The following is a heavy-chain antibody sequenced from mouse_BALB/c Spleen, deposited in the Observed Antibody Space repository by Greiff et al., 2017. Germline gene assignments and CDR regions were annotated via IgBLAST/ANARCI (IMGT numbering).Heavy chain of an antibody. V-gene: IGHV1-14*01. CDR2: INPYNDGT. D-gene: IGHD4-1*01. J-gene: IGHJ2*01. Sequence: VQLKQSGPELVKPGASVKMSCKASGYTFTSYVMHWVKQKPGQGLEWIGYINPYNDGTKYNEKFKGKATLTSDKSSSTAYMELSSLTSADSAVYYCARDGTGTGFDYWGQGTTLTVSS. CDR1: GYTFTSYV. CDR3: ARDGTGTGFDY.